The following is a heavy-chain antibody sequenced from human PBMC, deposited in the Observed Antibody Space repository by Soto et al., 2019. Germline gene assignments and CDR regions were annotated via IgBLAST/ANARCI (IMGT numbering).Heavy chain of an antibody. CDR1: GYTFSMSG. CDR2: ISGYNGNT. V-gene: IGHV1-18*01. CDR3: AREGPRPYYYSGMDV. Sequence: ASVKVSCKSSGYTFSMSGISWVRQAPGQGLEWMGWISGYNGNTNYEQKFQDRVTMTTDTTTNTAYMELRSLRSDDTAVYYCAREGPRPYYYSGMDVWGQGTTVPVS. J-gene: IGHJ6*02.